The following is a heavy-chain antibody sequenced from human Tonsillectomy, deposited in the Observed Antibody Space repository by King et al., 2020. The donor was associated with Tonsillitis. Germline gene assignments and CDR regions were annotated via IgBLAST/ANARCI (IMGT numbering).Heavy chain of an antibody. Sequence: VQLVESGGGLVKPGGSLRLSCAASGFTFSSYSMNWVRQAPGNWLEWFSSISSSSCYIYYEDSVKCRFTISRDNAQNSLSLQMNNLRAEDTALYYCARARSLTTDAFAIWGQGTMVTVSS. D-gene: IGHD4-11*01. V-gene: IGHV3-21*01. J-gene: IGHJ3*02. CDR2: ISSSSCYI. CDR3: ARARSLTTDAFAI. CDR1: GFTFSSYS.